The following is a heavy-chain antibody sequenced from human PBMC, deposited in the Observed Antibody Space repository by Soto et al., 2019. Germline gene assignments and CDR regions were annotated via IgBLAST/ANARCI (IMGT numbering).Heavy chain of an antibody. J-gene: IGHJ6*02. CDR3: ARLDYGNGMDV. CDR2: GFHTGTT. D-gene: IGHD3-10*01. Sequence: PSETLSLTCSVSGGSVSSGTYYWGWIRQSPGKGLEWIGNGFHTGTTHYNPSLKSRVTISVDTSKDEFSLRLSSVTAADTAVYYCARLDYGNGMDVWGQGTTVTVSS. CDR1: GGSVSSGTYY. V-gene: IGHV4-39*01.